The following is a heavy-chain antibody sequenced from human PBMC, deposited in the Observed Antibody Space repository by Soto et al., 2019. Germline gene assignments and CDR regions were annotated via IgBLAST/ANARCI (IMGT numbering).Heavy chain of an antibody. Sequence: QVQLQQWGAGLLKPSETLSLTCAVYGGSFSGYYWSWIRQPPGKGLEWIGEINHSGSTNYYPSLKSRVTISVDTSKTQFSLKLSCVTAADTAVYYCARVHYDYIWGSYRGLYYYYYYMDVWGKGTTVTVSS. CDR1: GGSFSGYY. D-gene: IGHD3-16*02. CDR2: INHSGST. V-gene: IGHV4-34*01. CDR3: ARVHYDYIWGSYRGLYYYYYYMDV. J-gene: IGHJ6*03.